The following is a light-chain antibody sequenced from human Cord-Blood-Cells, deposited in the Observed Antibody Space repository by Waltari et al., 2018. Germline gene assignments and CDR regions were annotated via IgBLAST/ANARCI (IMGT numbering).Light chain of an antibody. CDR3: NSRDSSGNHLV. J-gene: IGLJ3*02. V-gene: IGLV3-19*01. CDR1: SLRSYY. Sequence: SSELTQDPAVFVALGQTVRITCQGDSLRSYYASWYQQKPGQAPVLVIYGKNNRPSGIPDRFSCSSSGNTASLTITGAQAEDEADYYCNSRDSSGNHLVFGGGTKLTVL. CDR2: GKN.